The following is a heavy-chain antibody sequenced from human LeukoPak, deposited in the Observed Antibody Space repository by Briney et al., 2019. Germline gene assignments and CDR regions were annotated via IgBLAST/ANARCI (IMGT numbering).Heavy chain of an antibody. CDR1: GFTFSSSW. Sequence: GGSLRLSGAASGFTFSSSWMSWVRQAPGKGLEWVANIKQDGSEKYYVDSVKGRFTISRDNAKNSLYLQMNSLRAEDTAVYYCASASPYYYGIDVWGQGTTVTVSS. J-gene: IGHJ6*02. CDR3: ASASPYYYGIDV. CDR2: IKQDGSEK. V-gene: IGHV3-7*01.